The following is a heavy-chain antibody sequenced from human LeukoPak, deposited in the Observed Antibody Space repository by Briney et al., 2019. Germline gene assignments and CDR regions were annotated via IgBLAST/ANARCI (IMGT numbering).Heavy chain of an antibody. CDR1: GFTFSSFS. V-gene: IGHV3-48*01. Sequence: SGGSLRPSCAASGFTFSSFSMSWVRQSPGKGLEWVSYITLSSNVIYYADSVRGRFTISRDNAKNSLYLQMNSLRAEDTAVYYCASHKGFWGQGTLVTVSS. CDR3: ASHKGF. J-gene: IGHJ4*02. CDR2: ITLSSNVI.